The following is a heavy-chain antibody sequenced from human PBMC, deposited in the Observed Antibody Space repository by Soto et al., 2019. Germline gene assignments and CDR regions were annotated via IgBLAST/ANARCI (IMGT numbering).Heavy chain of an antibody. CDR3: ARLHVPMTYGGGVFDS. CDR1: GYTFTDYY. J-gene: IGHJ4*02. CDR2: VDPEDGQT. V-gene: IGHV1-69-2*01. Sequence: EVQLEQSGAEVKNPGATVRISCRVSGYTFTDYYIHWVQQTPGKGLQWVGLVDPEDGQTVYADTFKGRVTIVADTSTHTVFLELSSLTSDDTAVYYCARLHVPMTYGGGVFDSWGQGTLVTVSS. D-gene: IGHD3-16*01.